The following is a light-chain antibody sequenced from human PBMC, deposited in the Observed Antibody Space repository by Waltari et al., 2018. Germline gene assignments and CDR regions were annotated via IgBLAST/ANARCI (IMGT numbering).Light chain of an antibody. J-gene: IGLJ3*02. CDR2: RNN. Sequence: QSVLTQPPSASGTPGQRVTISCSGTSSNIGSNYVYWYHQPPGTAPKPLIYRNNQRPSGVPDRFSGSKSGTSASLAISGLRSEDEADYYCAVWDDSLSGRVFGGGTKLTVL. CDR1: SSNIGSNY. CDR3: AVWDDSLSGRV. V-gene: IGLV1-47*01.